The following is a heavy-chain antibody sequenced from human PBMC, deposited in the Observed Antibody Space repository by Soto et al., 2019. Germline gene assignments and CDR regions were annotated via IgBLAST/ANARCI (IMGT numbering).Heavy chain of an antibody. Sequence: EVRLSESGGDLIHPGGSLRLSCAASGFSFSNYAMSWVRQAPGRGLEWVSAISGSGTTTYYRDSVKCRFTISRDNSKNTLSVQMNSLNAEDTALYYCAKPYYEILTGYSPFDCWGQGTLVTVSS. J-gene: IGHJ4*02. D-gene: IGHD3-9*01. CDR1: GFSFSNYA. CDR3: AKPYYEILTGYSPFDC. CDR2: ISGSGTTT. V-gene: IGHV3-23*01.